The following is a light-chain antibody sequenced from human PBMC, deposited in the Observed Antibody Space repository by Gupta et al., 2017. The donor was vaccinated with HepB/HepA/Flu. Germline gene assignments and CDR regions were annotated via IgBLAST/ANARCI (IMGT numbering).Light chain of an antibody. Sequence: SALTQPASVSGSPGPSITISFPGTSSDVGGSNYVSWYHHPPGKAPRLMVYDVSSRPSGVATCFSGSNSGNTASLTISEPEEEDAADYYCCAYISSSNRVFGGGTKLTVL. CDR2: DVS. CDR1: SSDVGGSNY. J-gene: IGLJ2*01. V-gene: IGLV2-14*03. CDR3: CAYISSSNRV.